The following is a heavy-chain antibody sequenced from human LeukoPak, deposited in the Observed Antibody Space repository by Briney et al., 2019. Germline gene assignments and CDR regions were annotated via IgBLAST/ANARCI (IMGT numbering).Heavy chain of an antibody. CDR3: ARESYEKFDY. CDR1: GGSISSYY. Sequence: SETLSLTCSVSGGSISSYYWSWIRQPPGKGLEWIGYVYYSGRTNYNPSLKSRVTISVDTSKNQFSLKLSSVTAADTAVYYCARESYEKFDYSGQGTLVTVSS. CDR2: VYYSGRT. D-gene: IGHD3-3*01. J-gene: IGHJ4*02. V-gene: IGHV4-59*01.